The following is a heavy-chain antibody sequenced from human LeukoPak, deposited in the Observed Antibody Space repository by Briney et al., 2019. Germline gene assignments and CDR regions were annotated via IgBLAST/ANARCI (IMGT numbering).Heavy chain of an antibody. CDR3: ARRTQWEPGDFDY. CDR2: IYHSGST. D-gene: IGHD1-26*01. Sequence: SETLSLTCTVSGYSISSGYYWGWIRQPPGKGLEWIGSIYHSGSTYYNPSLKSRVTISVDTSKNQFSLKLSSVTAADTAVYYCARRTQWEPGDFDYWGQGTLVTVSS. J-gene: IGHJ4*02. V-gene: IGHV4-38-2*02. CDR1: GYSISSGYY.